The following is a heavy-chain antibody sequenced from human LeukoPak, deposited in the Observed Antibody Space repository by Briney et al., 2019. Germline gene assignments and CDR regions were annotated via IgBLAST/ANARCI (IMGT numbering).Heavy chain of an antibody. CDR2: VSGSGSST. V-gene: IGHV3-23*01. CDR3: AKMNVLAGYYTPNFDF. CDR1: GFTFSSYA. D-gene: IGHD3-9*01. Sequence: GGSLRLSCAASGFTFSSYAMSWVRQAPRKGLEWVSVVSGSGSSTDYADSVKGRFTISRDNSKNTLYLQMSSLSAEDTAVYYCAKMNVLAGYYTPNFDFWGQGTLVTVSS. J-gene: IGHJ4*02.